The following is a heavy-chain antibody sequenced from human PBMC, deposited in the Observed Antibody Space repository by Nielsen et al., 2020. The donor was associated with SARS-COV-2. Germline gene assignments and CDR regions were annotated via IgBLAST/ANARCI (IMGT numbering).Heavy chain of an antibody. Sequence: GGSLRLSCAASGFTFSSYSMNWVRQAPGKGLEWVSAISGSGGSTYYADSVKGRFTISRDNSKNTLYLQMNSLRAEDTAVYYCAKGQSYGYVGAFDIWGQGTMVTVSS. J-gene: IGHJ3*02. V-gene: IGHV3-23*01. D-gene: IGHD5-18*01. CDR3: AKGQSYGYVGAFDI. CDR2: ISGSGGST. CDR1: GFTFSSYS.